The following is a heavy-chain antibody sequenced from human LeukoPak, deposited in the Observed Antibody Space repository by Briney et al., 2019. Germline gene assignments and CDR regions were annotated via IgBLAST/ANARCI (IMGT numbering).Heavy chain of an antibody. J-gene: IGHJ4*02. D-gene: IGHD1-14*01. V-gene: IGHV5-51*01. CDR3: ARRTGPLYFDY. CDR2: IYPGDSDT. CDR1: GYSFSSYW. Sequence: GESLKISCKGSGYSFSSYWIGWVRQMPGKGLEWTGIIYPGDSDTTYSPSFQGQVTISADKSISSAYLQWSSLKASDTAMYYCARRTGPLYFDYWGQGTLVTVSS.